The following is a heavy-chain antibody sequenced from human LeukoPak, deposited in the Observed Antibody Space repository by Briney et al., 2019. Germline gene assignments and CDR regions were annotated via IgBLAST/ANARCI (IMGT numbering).Heavy chain of an antibody. CDR3: ARGYYYDSSGYYPDDH. J-gene: IGHJ4*02. CDR1: GYTFTNYH. D-gene: IGHD3-22*01. Sequence: ASVKVSCKASGYTFTNYHINWVRQAPGQGLECMGWISAYNGKTNYAQKLQGRVTLTTDTSTSTAYMELRSLRSDDTAVYYCARGYYYDSSGYYPDDHWGQGTLVTVSS. V-gene: IGHV1-18*01. CDR2: ISAYNGKT.